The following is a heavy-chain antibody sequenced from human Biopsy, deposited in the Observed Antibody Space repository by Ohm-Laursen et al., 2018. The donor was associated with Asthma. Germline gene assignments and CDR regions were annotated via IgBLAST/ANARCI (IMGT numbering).Heavy chain of an antibody. D-gene: IGHD3-10*01. J-gene: IGHJ6*02. V-gene: IGHV1-18*01. CDR1: GYTFNSAG. CDR2: ISVYNGNT. CDR3: ARAVDYSHYYGIDV. Sequence: GASVKASCKTSGYTFNSAGITWVRQAPGQGLEWMGWISVYNGNTKVAQKLQDRVTMITDTSTSTAYMELGSLRSDDTAVYFCARAVDYSHYYGIDVWGQGTTVTVS.